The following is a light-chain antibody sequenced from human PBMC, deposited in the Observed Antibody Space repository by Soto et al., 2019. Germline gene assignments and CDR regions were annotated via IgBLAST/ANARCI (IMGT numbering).Light chain of an antibody. CDR2: DAS. CDR1: QSVGSS. CDR3: QQRTIWPLT. J-gene: IGKJ4*01. V-gene: IGKV3-11*01. Sequence: EIVLTQSPATLSLSPGERATLSCRASQSVGSSLAWYQQKPGQAPRLLIYDASTRATGIPARFSGSGSGTDFTLTISSLEPEDFAVYYCQQRTIWPLTFGGGTKVEIK.